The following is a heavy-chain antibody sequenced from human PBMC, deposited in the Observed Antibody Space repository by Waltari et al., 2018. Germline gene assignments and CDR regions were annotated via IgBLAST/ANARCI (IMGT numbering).Heavy chain of an antibody. V-gene: IGHV4-61*02. Sequence: QVQLQESGPGLVKPSQTLSLTCTVSGGSISSGSYYWSWIRQPAGKGLEWIGRIYTSGSTNYNPSLKSRVTISVDTSKNQFSLKLSSVTAADTAVYYCARDYSKVVGDAFDILGQGTMVTVSS. J-gene: IGHJ3*02. CDR1: GGSISSGSYY. CDR3: ARDYSKVVGDAFDI. D-gene: IGHD1-26*01. CDR2: IYTSGST.